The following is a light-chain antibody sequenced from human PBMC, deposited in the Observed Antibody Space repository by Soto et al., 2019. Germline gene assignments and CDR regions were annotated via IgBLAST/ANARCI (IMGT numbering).Light chain of an antibody. V-gene: IGKV3-15*01. CDR3: QQYNDWPPT. CDR2: GAS. CDR1: QGVSSK. Sequence: DMVFTQSPGARSVGPGDRSPRSSKASQGVSSKLAWYQQKPGQAPRLLIYGASTRASGIPARFSGGGSGTEFTLSISSLQSEDFAVYYCQQYNDWPPTFGQGTKVDIK. J-gene: IGKJ1*01.